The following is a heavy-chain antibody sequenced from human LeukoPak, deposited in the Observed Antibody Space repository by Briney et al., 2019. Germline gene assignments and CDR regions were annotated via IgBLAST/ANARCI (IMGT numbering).Heavy chain of an antibody. J-gene: IGHJ5*02. D-gene: IGHD6-19*01. CDR3: ARMTAVASSVDWFDP. V-gene: IGHV3-11*01. Sequence: GGSLRLSCAASGFSFSTYAMSWIRQFPGKGLEWVSYISGRGSSIYYADSVRGRFTISRDNAKNSLYLQMSSLRAEDAAVYYCARMTAVASSVDWFDPWGQGTLVTVSS. CDR2: ISGRGSSI. CDR1: GFSFSTYA.